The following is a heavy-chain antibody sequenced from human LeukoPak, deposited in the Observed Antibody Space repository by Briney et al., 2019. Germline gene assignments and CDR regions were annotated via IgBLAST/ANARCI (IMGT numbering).Heavy chain of an antibody. D-gene: IGHD3-10*01. CDR2: IYHSGST. Sequence: SETLSLTCTVSGGSISSYYWSWIRQPAGKGLEWIGSIYHSGSTYYNPSLKSRVTISVDTSKNQFSLKLSSVTAADTAVYYCARDIPYGSGSYYNVDWFDPWGQGTLVTVSS. CDR3: ARDIPYGSGSYYNVDWFDP. J-gene: IGHJ5*02. V-gene: IGHV4-4*07. CDR1: GGSISSYY.